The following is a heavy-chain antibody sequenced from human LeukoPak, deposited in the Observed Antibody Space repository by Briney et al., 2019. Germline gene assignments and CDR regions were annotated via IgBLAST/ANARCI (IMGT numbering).Heavy chain of an antibody. CDR1: GYTFTSYY. Sequence: ASVKVSCKASGYTFTSYYIHWVRQAPGRGLEWMGIIHPNGGSTSYSQRFQGRVSTTRDMSTSTVYMELSSLTSEDTAVYYCARERCSSTNCYDAFDIWGQGTMVTVSS. D-gene: IGHD2-2*01. V-gene: IGHV1-46*01. CDR3: ARERCSSTNCYDAFDI. CDR2: IHPNGGST. J-gene: IGHJ3*02.